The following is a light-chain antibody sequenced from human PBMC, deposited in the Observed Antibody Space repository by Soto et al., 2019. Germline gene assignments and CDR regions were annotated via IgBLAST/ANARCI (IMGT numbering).Light chain of an antibody. CDR3: CSYRGTTFL. CDR2: NVS. CDR1: TSDVGGYDY. J-gene: IGLJ2*01. Sequence: QSALTQPASVSASPGQSITISCTGTTSDVGGYDYVSWYQQHPGKAPKVLIYNVSNRPSRVSNRFSGSKSGNTASLTIAGLQAEDEAEYYCCSYRGTTFLFGGGTQLTVL. V-gene: IGLV2-14*03.